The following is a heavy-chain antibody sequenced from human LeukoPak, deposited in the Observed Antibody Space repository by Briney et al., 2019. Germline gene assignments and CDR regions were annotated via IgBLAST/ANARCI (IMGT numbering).Heavy chain of an antibody. CDR3: ARGGRWELPRPYAFDI. CDR2: ISAYNGHT. J-gene: IGHJ3*02. Sequence: GESLKVSCKASGYTFTSYGISWVRQAPGQGLEWMGWISAYNGHTNYARKLQGRVTMTTDTSTSTAYMELRSLRSDDTADYYCARGGRWELPRPYAFDIWGQGTMVTVSS. V-gene: IGHV1-18*01. D-gene: IGHD1-26*01. CDR1: GYTFTSYG.